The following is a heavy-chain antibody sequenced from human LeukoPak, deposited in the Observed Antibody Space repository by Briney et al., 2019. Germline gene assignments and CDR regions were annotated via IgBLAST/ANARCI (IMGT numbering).Heavy chain of an antibody. CDR1: GFTFSDAW. CDR3: ASDSPHYGMDV. CDR2: ISYDGSNK. V-gene: IGHV3-30-3*01. J-gene: IGHJ6*02. Sequence: GGSLRLSCETSGFTFSDAWMSWVRQAPGKGLEWVAVISYDGSNKYYADSVKGRFTISRDNSKNTLYLQMNSLRAEDTAVYYCASDSPHYGMDVWGQGTTVTVSS.